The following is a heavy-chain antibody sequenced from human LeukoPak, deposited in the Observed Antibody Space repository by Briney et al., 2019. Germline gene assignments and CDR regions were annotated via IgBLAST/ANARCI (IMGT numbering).Heavy chain of an antibody. CDR2: ISSSSSYI. D-gene: IGHD3-9*01. J-gene: IGHJ6*02. V-gene: IGHV3-21*01. CDR1: GFTFSNYA. Sequence: PGGSLILSCAASGFTFSNYAMSWVRQAPGKGLEWVSSISSSSSYIYYADSVKGRFTISRDNAKNSLYLQMNSLRAEDTAVYYCARAAYYDILTGYYNYYYGMDVWGQGTTVTVSS. CDR3: ARAAYYDILTGYYNYYYGMDV.